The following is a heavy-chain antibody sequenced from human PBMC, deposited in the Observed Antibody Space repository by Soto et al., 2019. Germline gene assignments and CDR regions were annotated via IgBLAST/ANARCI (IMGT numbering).Heavy chain of an antibody. J-gene: IGHJ4*02. D-gene: IGHD3-22*01. CDR2: ISSNSNSI. CDR3: TVDYSDRRGNENEY. Sequence: PGASLRLSYAASGFSFSTETMNWVRQAPGKGLEYVSYISSNSNSIYYADSVKGRFTISRDNAKNSLYLQMNSLSDEDTTGDYCTVDYSDRRGNENEYRGQG. CDR1: GFSFSTET. V-gene: IGHV3-48*02.